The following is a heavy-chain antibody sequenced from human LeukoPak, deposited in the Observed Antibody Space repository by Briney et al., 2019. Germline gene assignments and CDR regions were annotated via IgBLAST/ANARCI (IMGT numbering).Heavy chain of an antibody. CDR2: IKGDGSST. Sequence: GGSLRLSCAASGFIFTKYWMHWVRQTPGEGLVCVSLIKGDGSSTTYADSVKGRFTISRDNAKNTVYLQMNSLRAEDTAVYYCARGNYHAMDVWGQGTTVTVSS. CDR3: ARGNYHAMDV. V-gene: IGHV3-74*01. J-gene: IGHJ6*02. CDR1: GFIFTKYW.